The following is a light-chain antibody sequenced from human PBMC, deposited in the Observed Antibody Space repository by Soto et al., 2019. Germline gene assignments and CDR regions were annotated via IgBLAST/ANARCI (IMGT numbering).Light chain of an antibody. V-gene: IGLV4-69*02. J-gene: IGLJ3*02. CDR2: LNSDGSQ. CDR3: QTWGTGIQV. CDR1: GGHSSYT. Sequence: QSVLTQSPSASASLGASVKLTCTLSGGHSSYTIAWHQQRPGKGPRWLMKLNSDGSQSKGGGIPDRFSGSSSGAERYLTISSLQSEDEADYYCQTWGTGIQVFGGGTKLTVL.